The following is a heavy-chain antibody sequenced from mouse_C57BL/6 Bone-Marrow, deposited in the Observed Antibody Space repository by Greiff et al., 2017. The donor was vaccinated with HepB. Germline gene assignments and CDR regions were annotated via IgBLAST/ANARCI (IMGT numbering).Heavy chain of an antibody. Sequence: EVHLVESGGGLVKPGGSLKLSCAASGFTFSSYAMSWVRQTPEKRLEWVATISDGGSYTYYPDNVKGRFTISRDNAKNNLYLQMSHLKSEDTAMYYCARDRGWLPLFAYWGQGTLVTVSA. CDR3: ARDRGWLPLFAY. CDR1: GFTFSSYA. V-gene: IGHV5-4*01. D-gene: IGHD2-3*01. J-gene: IGHJ3*01. CDR2: ISDGGSYT.